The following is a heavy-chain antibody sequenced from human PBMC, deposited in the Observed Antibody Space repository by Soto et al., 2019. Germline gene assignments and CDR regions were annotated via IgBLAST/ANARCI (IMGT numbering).Heavy chain of an antibody. J-gene: IGHJ5*02. CDR2: VNHSGEA. CDR3: TRAERFPRSWFDP. V-gene: IGHV4-34*02. Sequence: QVELQQWGAGLLKPSETLSLTCGVYGGSFRNYYWIWVRQPPGKGLEWIGEVNHSGEATYNPSLQSRVTISLDTSNNHFSLKMTSVTAADTAIYLCTRAERFPRSWFDPWGQGTQVTVSS. D-gene: IGHD3-10*01. CDR1: GGSFRNYY.